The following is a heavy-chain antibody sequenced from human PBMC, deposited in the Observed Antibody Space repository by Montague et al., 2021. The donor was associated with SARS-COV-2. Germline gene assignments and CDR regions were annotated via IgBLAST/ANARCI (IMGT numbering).Heavy chain of an antibody. D-gene: IGHD5-12*01. CDR1: GGPISSYY. J-gene: IGHJ6*02. Sequence: SETLSLTCTVSGGPISSYYWSWIRQPPGKGLEWIGYIYYSGSTNYNPSLKSRVTISVDTSKNQFSLKLSSVTAADTAVYYCARGAGRGSGYGKYYYYYYGKDVWGQGTTVTVSS. CDR2: IYYSGST. CDR3: ARGAGRGSGYGKYYYYYYGKDV. V-gene: IGHV4-59*01.